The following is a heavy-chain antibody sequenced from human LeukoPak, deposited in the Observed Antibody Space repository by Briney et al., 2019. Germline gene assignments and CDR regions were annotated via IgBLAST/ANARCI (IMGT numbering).Heavy chain of an antibody. CDR2: INHSGST. J-gene: IGHJ6*03. CDR1: GGSFSGYY. CDR3: ARRRGRAARQAGREENYYYYYMDV. D-gene: IGHD6-6*01. Sequence: SETLSLTCAVYGGSFSGYYWSWIRQPPGKGLEWIGEINHSGSTNYNPSLKSRVTISVDTSKNQFSLKLSSVTAADTAVYYCARRRGRAARQAGREENYYYYYMDVWRKGTTVTVSS. V-gene: IGHV4-34*01.